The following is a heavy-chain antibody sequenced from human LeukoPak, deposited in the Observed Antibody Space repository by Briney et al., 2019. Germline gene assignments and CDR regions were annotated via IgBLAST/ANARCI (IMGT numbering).Heavy chain of an antibody. CDR3: AKDYVSYCSSTSCYNWFDP. J-gene: IGHJ5*02. D-gene: IGHD2-2*01. V-gene: IGHV3-30*18. CDR2: ISYDGSNK. CDR1: GFTFSSYG. Sequence: GRSLRLSCAASGFTFSSYGMNWVRQAPGKGLEWVAVISYDGSNKYYADSVKGRFTISRDNSKNTLYLQMNSLRAEDTAVYYCAKDYVSYCSSTSCYNWFDPWGQGTLVTVSS.